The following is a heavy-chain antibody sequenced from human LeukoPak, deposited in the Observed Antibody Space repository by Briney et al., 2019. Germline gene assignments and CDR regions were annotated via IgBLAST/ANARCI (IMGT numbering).Heavy chain of an antibody. D-gene: IGHD3-10*01. CDR2: INPNSGGT. CDR3: ASHLGSGSYPTLLFI. V-gene: IGHV1-2*02. CDR1: GYTFTGYY. J-gene: IGHJ4*02. Sequence: ASVKVSCKASGYTFTGYYMHWVRQAPGQGLEWMGWINPNSGGTNYAQKFQGRVTMTRDTSISTAYMELSRLRSDDTAVYYCASHLGSGSYPTLLFIWGQGTLVTVSS.